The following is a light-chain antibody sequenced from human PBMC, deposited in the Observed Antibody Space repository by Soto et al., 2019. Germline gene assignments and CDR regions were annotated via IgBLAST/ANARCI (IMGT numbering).Light chain of an antibody. J-gene: IGKJ5*01. CDR2: HAI. Sequence: ESVMTHSPATLSVSPGDRAALSFRSSQSVGGNLALYQQKPGQAPRLLIYHAIARATGIPTRFSGSGSGTEFTLTISSLQPEDFAVYYCQQYNNWPPITFGQGTRLET. V-gene: IGKV3-15*01. CDR1: QSVGGN. CDR3: QQYNNWPPIT.